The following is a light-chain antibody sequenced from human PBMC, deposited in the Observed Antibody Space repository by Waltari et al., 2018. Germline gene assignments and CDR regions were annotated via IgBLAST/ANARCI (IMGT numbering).Light chain of an antibody. V-gene: IGLV1-47*01. Sequence: QSVLPQPPSAYGTPAQRVTISCSASSSNVGSRYVDWYQHPPGAAPKVLMFRDDERASGIPDRFSGSKSGTSASLAISGLRSEDEADYYCAAWDDSLSCWVFGGGTKLTVL. CDR2: RDD. CDR1: SSNVGSRY. J-gene: IGLJ3*02. CDR3: AAWDDSLSCWV.